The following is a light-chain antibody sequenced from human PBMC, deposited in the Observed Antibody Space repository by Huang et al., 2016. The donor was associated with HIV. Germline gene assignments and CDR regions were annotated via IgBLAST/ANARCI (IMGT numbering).Light chain of an antibody. Sequence: VMMSQSPANLAASPGERVPLSCGASQSVNTNLAWYQQQPGQPPSLLIYAASTRATGVPARFAGSGSGTEFTLTIDSLQSDDFSVYYCQQYNKWPPEYTFGQGTRLEIK. V-gene: IGKV3-15*01. CDR1: QSVNTN. CDR3: QQYNKWPPEYT. J-gene: IGKJ2*01. CDR2: AAS.